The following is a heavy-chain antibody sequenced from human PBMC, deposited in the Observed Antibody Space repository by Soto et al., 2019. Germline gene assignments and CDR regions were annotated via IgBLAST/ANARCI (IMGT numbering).Heavy chain of an antibody. CDR2: IKQDGSEK. Sequence: EMQLVESGGGLVQPGESLSLSCAASGFTFRNFWMSWVRQAPGKGLEWVANIKQDGSEKNYVDSVKGRLTISRDNAKNSLFLQMNSLRADDTAVYYCVTGGGNFVSWGQGSLVTVSS. CDR3: VTGGGNFVS. CDR1: GFTFRNFW. J-gene: IGHJ4*02. D-gene: IGHD3-9*01. V-gene: IGHV3-7*05.